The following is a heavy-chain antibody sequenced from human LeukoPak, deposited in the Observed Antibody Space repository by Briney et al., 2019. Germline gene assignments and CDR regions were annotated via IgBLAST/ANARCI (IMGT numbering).Heavy chain of an antibody. CDR2: ISSSGSPT. CDR1: GFTFSSYE. Sequence: QLGGSLRLSCAASGFTFSSYEMNWVRQAPGKGLEWVSYISSSGSPTYYADSVRGRFTISRDNAKNSLYLQMNSLRAEDTAVYYCARDYYGSGSYYSHQTDYWGQGTLVTVSS. D-gene: IGHD3-10*01. J-gene: IGHJ4*02. CDR3: ARDYYGSGSYYSHQTDY. V-gene: IGHV3-48*03.